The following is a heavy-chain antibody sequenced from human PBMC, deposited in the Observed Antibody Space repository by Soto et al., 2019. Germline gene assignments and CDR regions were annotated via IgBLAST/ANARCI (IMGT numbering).Heavy chain of an antibody. CDR1: GFTFTSYS. J-gene: IGHJ5*02. CDR3: AREMGACSDSSCYPGPYDS. Sequence: PGGSLILSCAASGFTFTSYSMNWVRQAPGQGLEWVSYITSKSTTIKYADSVKGRFTVSRDNAKNSLYLQLNSLRDEDTAVYYCAREMGACSDSSCYPGPYDSWGQGTLVTVSS. D-gene: IGHD3-16*01. V-gene: IGHV3-48*02. CDR2: ITSKSTTI.